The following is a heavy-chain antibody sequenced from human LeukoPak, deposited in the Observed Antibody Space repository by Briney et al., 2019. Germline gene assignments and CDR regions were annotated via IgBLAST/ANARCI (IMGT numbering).Heavy chain of an antibody. CDR1: GFTFSSYA. V-gene: IGHV4-30-2*01. CDR3: ARGLYYNFWSGRKFSPAFDY. CDR2: IYHSGST. Sequence: LRLSCAASGFTFSSYAITWVRQPPGKGLEWIGYIYHSGSTYYNPSLKSRVTISVDRSKNQFSLKLSSVTAADTAVYYCARGLYYNFWSGRKFSPAFDYWGQGTLVTVSS. J-gene: IGHJ4*02. D-gene: IGHD3-3*01.